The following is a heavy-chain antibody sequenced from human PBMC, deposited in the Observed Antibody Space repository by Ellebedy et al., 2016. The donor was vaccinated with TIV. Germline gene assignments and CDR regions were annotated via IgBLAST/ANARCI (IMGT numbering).Heavy chain of an antibody. J-gene: IGHJ3*02. CDR1: RGTFSSYA. D-gene: IGHD4-17*01. Sequence: SVKVSXKASRGTFSSYAISWVRQAPGQGLEWMGGIIPIFGTANYAQKFQGRVTITADESTSTAYMELSSLRSEDTAVYYCARDLDYGDYRGFDAFDIWGQGTMVTVSS. V-gene: IGHV1-69*13. CDR2: IIPIFGTA. CDR3: ARDLDYGDYRGFDAFDI.